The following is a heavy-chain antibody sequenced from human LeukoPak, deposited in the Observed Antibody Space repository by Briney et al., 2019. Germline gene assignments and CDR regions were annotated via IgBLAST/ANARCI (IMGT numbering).Heavy chain of an antibody. D-gene: IGHD2-21*02. CDR2: ISGGGGST. V-gene: IGHV3-43*02. Sequence: PGGSLRLSCAASGFTFDNYAMHWVRQAPGKGLEWVSLISGGGGSTSYADSVKGRFTISRDNSKNTLYLQMNSLRAEDTAVYYCAGKNIVVVTASLHYRFDPWGQGTLVTVSS. J-gene: IGHJ5*02. CDR1: GFTFDNYA. CDR3: AGKNIVVVTASLHYRFDP.